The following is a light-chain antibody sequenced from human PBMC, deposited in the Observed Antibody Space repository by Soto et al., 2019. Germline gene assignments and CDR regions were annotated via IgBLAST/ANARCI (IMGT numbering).Light chain of an antibody. J-gene: IGLJ3*02. CDR1: SSDVGGYNY. V-gene: IGLV2-14*01. Sequence: QSVLTQPASVSGSPGQSITISCTGTSSDVGGYNYVSWYQQHPGKAPTLMIYDVSNRTSGVSNRFSGSKSGNTASLTISGLQAEDEADYYCSSYTSSSTRVFGGGTKLTVL. CDR3: SSYTSSSTRV. CDR2: DVS.